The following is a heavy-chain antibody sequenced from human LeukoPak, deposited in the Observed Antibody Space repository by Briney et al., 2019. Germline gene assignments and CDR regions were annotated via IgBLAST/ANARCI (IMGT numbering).Heavy chain of an antibody. CDR3: ASHSEEWFDP. Sequence: ASVKVSCKVSGYTLTELSMHWVRQAPGKGLEWMGGFDPEDGETIYAQKLQGRVTMTTDTSTSTAYMELRSLRSDDTAVYYCASHSEEWFDPWGQGTLVTVSS. J-gene: IGHJ5*02. D-gene: IGHD2-15*01. CDR1: GYTLTELS. V-gene: IGHV1-24*01. CDR2: FDPEDGET.